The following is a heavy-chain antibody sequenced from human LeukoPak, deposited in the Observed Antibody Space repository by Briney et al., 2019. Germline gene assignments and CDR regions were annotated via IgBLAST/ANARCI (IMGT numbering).Heavy chain of an antibody. CDR3: AKGRGYNKNWYFDF. Sequence: GGSLRLSCAAFGFTFSSYAMNWVRQSPGKGLEWVSAISGPGDNTYYADSVKGRFTISRDNSKATVYLQVNSLRAEDTASYYCAKGRGYNKNWYFDFWGRGTLVTVSS. J-gene: IGHJ2*01. CDR1: GFTFSSYA. CDR2: ISGPGDNT. V-gene: IGHV3-23*01. D-gene: IGHD3-22*01.